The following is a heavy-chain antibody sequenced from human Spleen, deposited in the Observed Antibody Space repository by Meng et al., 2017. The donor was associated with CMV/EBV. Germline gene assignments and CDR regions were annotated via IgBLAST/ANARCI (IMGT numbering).Heavy chain of an antibody. CDR2: ISAYNGNT. CDR1: GYTFTSYG. Sequence: ASGYTFTSYGITWVRQAPGQGLEWMGWISAYNGNTNYAQKFQGRVTLTTDTSTTTAYVELRSLRSDDTAVYYCARDRARLGSTSLDYWGQGTLVTVSS. V-gene: IGHV1-18*01. J-gene: IGHJ4*02. D-gene: IGHD1-26*01. CDR3: ARDRARLGSTSLDY.